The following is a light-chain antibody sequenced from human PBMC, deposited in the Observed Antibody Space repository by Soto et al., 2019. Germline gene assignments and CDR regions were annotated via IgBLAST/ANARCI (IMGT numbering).Light chain of an antibody. CDR1: QSVRNSY. CDR2: GAS. CDR3: QQYNNWPS. J-gene: IGKJ5*01. V-gene: IGKV3-20*01. Sequence: EIVLTQSPGTLSFSPGERATPSCRASQSVRNSYLAWYQQKPGQAPRLLMSGASSRSTGIPDRFSGSGSETEFTLTIRSLQSEDFAVYFCQQYNNWPSFGQGTRLEIK.